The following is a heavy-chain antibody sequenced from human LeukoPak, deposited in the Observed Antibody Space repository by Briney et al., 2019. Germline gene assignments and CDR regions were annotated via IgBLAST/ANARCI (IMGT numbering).Heavy chain of an antibody. CDR2: IWYDGSNK. V-gene: IGHV3-33*01. J-gene: IGHJ6*02. CDR1: GFTFSSYG. Sequence: GGSLRLSCAASGFTFSSYGMHWVRQAPGKGLEWVAVIWYDGSNKYYADSVKGRFTISRDNSKNTLYLQMNSLRAEDTAVYYCARVPGYSYGLGMDVWGQGTTVTASS. D-gene: IGHD5-18*01. CDR3: ARVPGYSYGLGMDV.